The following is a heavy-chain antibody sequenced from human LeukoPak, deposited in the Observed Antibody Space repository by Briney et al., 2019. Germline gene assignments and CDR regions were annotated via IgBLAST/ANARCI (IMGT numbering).Heavy chain of an antibody. V-gene: IGHV4-4*07. CDR2: IYTSGST. CDR1: GGSISSYY. Sequence: PSETPSLTCTVSGGSISSYYWSWIRQPAGKGLEWIGRIYTSGSTNYNPSLKSRVTMSVDTSKNQFSLKLSSVTAADTAVYYCARGPFIVVVPAARGGNWFDPWGQGTLVTVSS. D-gene: IGHD2-2*01. J-gene: IGHJ5*02. CDR3: ARGPFIVVVPAARGGNWFDP.